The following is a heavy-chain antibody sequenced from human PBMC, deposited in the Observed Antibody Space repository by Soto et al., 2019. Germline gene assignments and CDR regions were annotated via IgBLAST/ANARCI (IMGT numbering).Heavy chain of an antibody. J-gene: IGHJ4*02. Sequence: PGGSLRLSCAASGFTFSDYAMTWVRQAPGRGLEWVSSIDYSAESTYYADSVKGRFTVSRDNLRNTLFLQMNSLGADDTAVYYCAKDHSGLQIESWGLGTLVTVSS. CDR1: GFTFSDYA. CDR3: AKDHSGLQIES. V-gene: IGHV3-23*05. D-gene: IGHD6-19*01. CDR2: IDYSAEST.